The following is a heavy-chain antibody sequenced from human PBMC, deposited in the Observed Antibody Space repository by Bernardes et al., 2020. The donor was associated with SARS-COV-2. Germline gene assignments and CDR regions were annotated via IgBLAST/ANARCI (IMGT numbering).Heavy chain of an antibody. CDR3: ASLSTGTNSFDS. CDR1: EFTFSSYW. Sequence: GGSLRLSCAASEFTFSSYWMHWVRQAPGKGLVWVSRINGDGSSTTYADSVKGRFTTSRDSAKNTLYLQMNSLRAEDTAVYFCASLSTGTNSFDSWGQGTLVTVSS. V-gene: IGHV3-74*01. CDR2: INGDGSST. J-gene: IGHJ4*02. D-gene: IGHD1-1*01.